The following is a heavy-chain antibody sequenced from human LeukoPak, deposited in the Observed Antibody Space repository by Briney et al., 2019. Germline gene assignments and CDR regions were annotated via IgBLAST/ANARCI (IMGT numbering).Heavy chain of an antibody. D-gene: IGHD2-21*02. CDR2: INWNGGST. Sequence: PGGSLRLPCTASGFSFDDYGMSWVRQAPGKGLEWVSGINWNGGSTGYADSVKGRFTISRDNAKNSLYLQMNSLRAEDTALYYCARFVVVTATKYYFDYWGQGTLVTVSS. CDR1: GFSFDDYG. J-gene: IGHJ4*02. V-gene: IGHV3-20*04. CDR3: ARFVVVTATKYYFDY.